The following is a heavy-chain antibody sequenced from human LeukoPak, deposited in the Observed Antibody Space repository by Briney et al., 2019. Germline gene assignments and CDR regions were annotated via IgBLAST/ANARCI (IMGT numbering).Heavy chain of an antibody. J-gene: IGHJ4*02. V-gene: IGHV1-3*01. CDR3: ARGIWSATRVDYYLDN. CDR1: GYTFSGYA. CDR2: INAGNGHT. Sequence: ASVKVSCKASGYTFSGYAIHWVRQAPGQRFEWMGWINAGNGHTKYSQNFQGRVTITRDSSANIVYMDVSSLTSEDTTVYYCARGIWSATRVDYYLDNWGRGTLVTVSS. D-gene: IGHD5-24*01.